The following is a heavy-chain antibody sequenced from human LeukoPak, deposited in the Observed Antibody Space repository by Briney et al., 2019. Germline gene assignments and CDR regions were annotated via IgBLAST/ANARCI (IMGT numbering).Heavy chain of an antibody. J-gene: IGHJ4*02. CDR2: ISWNSDSI. CDR3: AKGDDYDYVVKGNYFDY. V-gene: IGHV3-9*01. Sequence: PGGSLRLSCAASGFIFSSHAMHWVRQAPGKGLEWLSGISWNSDSIAYADSVTGRFTISRDNAKNSLYLQMNSLRAEDTALYYCAKGDDYDYVVKGNYFDYWGQGTLVTVSS. D-gene: IGHD3-16*01. CDR1: GFIFSSHA.